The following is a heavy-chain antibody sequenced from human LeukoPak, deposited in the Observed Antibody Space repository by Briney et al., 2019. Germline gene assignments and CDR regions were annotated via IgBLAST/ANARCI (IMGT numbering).Heavy chain of an antibody. CDR1: GGSISSYY. V-gene: IGHV4-4*07. D-gene: IGHD5-18*01. CDR3: ARTHTDNYYYGTDV. J-gene: IGHJ6*02. CDR2: IYTSGST. Sequence: PSETLSLTCTVSGGSISSYYWSWIRQPAGKGLEWIGRIYTSGSTNYNPSLKSRVTISVDTSKNQFSLKLSSVTAADTAVYYCARTHTDNYYYGTDVWGQGTTVTVSS.